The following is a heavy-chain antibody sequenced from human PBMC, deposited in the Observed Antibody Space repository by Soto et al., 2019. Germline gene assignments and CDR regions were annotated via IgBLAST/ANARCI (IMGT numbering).Heavy chain of an antibody. CDR2: ISSSSSYI. D-gene: IGHD3-10*01. CDR1: GFTFSSYS. CDR3: ARYLGVPYYYGADHSVEGYCIDV. Sequence: EVQLVESGGGLVKPGGSLRLSCAASGFTFSSYSMNWVRQAPGKGLEWVSSISSSSSYIYYAHSVKGRFTISRYNAKNSLYLQRKSLRAEDTAVYYCARYLGVPYYYGADHSVEGYCIDVWGQATTVTVSS. V-gene: IGHV3-21*01. J-gene: IGHJ6*02.